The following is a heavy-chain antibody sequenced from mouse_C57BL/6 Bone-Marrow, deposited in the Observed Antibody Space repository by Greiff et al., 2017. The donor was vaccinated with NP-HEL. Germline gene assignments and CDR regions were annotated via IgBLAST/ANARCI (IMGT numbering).Heavy chain of an antibody. CDR2: IWTGGGT. J-gene: IGHJ1*03. D-gene: IGHD1-2*01. CDR1: GFSLTSYA. Sequence: QVQLQQSGPGLVAPSQSLSITCTVSGFSLTSYAISWVRQPPGKGLEWLGVIWTGGGTNYNSALKSRLSISKDNSKSQVFLKMNSLQTDDTARYYCARNYYGRLSGYFDVWGTGTTVTVSS. CDR3: ARNYYGRLSGYFDV. V-gene: IGHV2-9-1*01.